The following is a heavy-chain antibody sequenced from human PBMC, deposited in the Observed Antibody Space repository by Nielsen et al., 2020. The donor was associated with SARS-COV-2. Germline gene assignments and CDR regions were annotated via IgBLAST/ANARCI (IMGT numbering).Heavy chain of an antibody. CDR1: NEITPHY. D-gene: IGHD3-10*01. Sequence: PETLSLTCSVSNEITPHYWSWVRQTPGKGLEWIGYIYYSGNTSYSPSLKSRVNISLDKSKNQFSLTLKSVTAADTAVYYCAKFRGLGRSVGAFDVWGPGTKVTVSS. J-gene: IGHJ3*01. V-gene: IGHV4-59*11. CDR2: IYYSGNT. CDR3: AKFRGLGRSVGAFDV.